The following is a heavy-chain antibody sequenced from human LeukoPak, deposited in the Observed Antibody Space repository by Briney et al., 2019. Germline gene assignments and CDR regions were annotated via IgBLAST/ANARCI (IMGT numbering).Heavy chain of an antibody. CDR2: IYFSGTT. CDR1: GGSISNYY. D-gene: IGHD4-17*01. Sequence: SETLSLTCTVSGGSISNYYWSWLRRPPGKGLEWIGYIYFSGTTNINPSLKSRVTISVDMSKNQFSLKLSSVTAADTAVYYCAREDPQTTVPEGLDVWGQGTTVTVYS. J-gene: IGHJ6*02. V-gene: IGHV4-59*01. CDR3: AREDPQTTVPEGLDV.